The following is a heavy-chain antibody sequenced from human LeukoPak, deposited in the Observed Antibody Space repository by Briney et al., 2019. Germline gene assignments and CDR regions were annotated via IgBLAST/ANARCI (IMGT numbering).Heavy chain of an antibody. J-gene: IGHJ4*02. V-gene: IGHV3-23*01. CDR2: IAASGGDT. CDR1: GFTFGNYA. D-gene: IGHD1-26*01. CDR3: ARGTGATSFHY. Sequence: GGSLRLSCAASGFTFGNYAMSWVRQAPGKGLEWVSTIAASGGDTYYADSVKGRFTFSRDNSKNTLSLQMNSLRAEDTALYYCARGTGATSFHYWGQGTLVTVSS.